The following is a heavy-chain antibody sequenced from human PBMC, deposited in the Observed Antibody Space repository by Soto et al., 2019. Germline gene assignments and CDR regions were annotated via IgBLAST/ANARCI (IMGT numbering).Heavy chain of an antibody. CDR3: ARLLYGIVATFYYFDY. D-gene: IGHD5-12*01. J-gene: IGHJ4*02. CDR2: ISAYNGNT. V-gene: IGHV1-18*01. Sequence: ASVKVSCKASGYTFTSYGIGWVRQAPGQGLEWMGWISAYNGNTNYAQKLQGRVTMTTDTSTSTAYMELRSLRSDDTAVYYCARLLYGIVATFYYFDYWGQGTLVTVSS. CDR1: GYTFTSYG.